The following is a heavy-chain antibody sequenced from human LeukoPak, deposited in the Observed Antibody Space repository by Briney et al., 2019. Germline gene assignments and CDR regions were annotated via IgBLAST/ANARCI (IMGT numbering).Heavy chain of an antibody. CDR2: ISSSISYI. CDR1: GFTFSSDS. Sequence: PGGSLRLSCAASGFTFSSDSMNWVCPAPGQGMDWGSSISSSISYIYYADSVKGRFTISRDNAKNSLYLQMNSLRAEGTAVYYCARDWGSSGWRYYYYGMDVWGKGTTVTVSS. V-gene: IGHV3-21*01. J-gene: IGHJ6*04. CDR3: ARDWGSSGWRYYYYGMDV. D-gene: IGHD6-19*01.